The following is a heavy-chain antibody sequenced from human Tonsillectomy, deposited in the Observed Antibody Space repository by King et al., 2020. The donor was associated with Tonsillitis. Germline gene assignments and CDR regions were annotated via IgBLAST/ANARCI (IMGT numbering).Heavy chain of an antibody. D-gene: IGHD3-10*01. CDR2: INHSGST. V-gene: IGHV4-34*01. CDR3: AREIGFGELAMDY. J-gene: IGHJ4*02. Sequence: VQLQQWGAGLLKPSETLSLTCAVYGGSFSGYYWSWIRQPPGKGLEWIGEINHSGSTNYNPSLKSRVTISVDTSKNQFSLKLSSVTAADTAVYYCAREIGFGELAMDYWGQGTLVTVSS. CDR1: GGSFSGYY.